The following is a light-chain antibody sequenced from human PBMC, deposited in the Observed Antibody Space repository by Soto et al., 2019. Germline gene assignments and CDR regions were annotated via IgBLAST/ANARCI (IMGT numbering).Light chain of an antibody. J-gene: IGLJ3*02. CDR1: SSNIGARYD. CDR2: GNN. CDR3: QSYDSSLSGWV. V-gene: IGLV1-40*01. Sequence: QPVLTQPPSVSGAPGQRVTISCTGSSSNIGARYDVHWYQQLPGTAPKLLIYGNNNRPSGVPDRFSGSKSGTSASLAITGLQAEDEADYYCQSYDSSLSGWVFGGGTKLTVL.